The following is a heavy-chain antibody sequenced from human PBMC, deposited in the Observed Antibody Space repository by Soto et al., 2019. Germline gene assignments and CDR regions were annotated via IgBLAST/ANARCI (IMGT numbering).Heavy chain of an antibody. D-gene: IGHD3-3*01. CDR1: GGTFSSYA. J-gene: IGHJ5*02. Sequence: ASVKVSCKASGGTFSSYAISWVRQAPGQGLEWMGGIIPIFGTANYAQKFQGRVTITADKSTSTAYMELSSLRSEDTAVYYCARVRYYDFWSGYSTGWFDPWGQGTLVTVS. CDR3: ARVRYYDFWSGYSTGWFDP. V-gene: IGHV1-69*06. CDR2: IIPIFGTA.